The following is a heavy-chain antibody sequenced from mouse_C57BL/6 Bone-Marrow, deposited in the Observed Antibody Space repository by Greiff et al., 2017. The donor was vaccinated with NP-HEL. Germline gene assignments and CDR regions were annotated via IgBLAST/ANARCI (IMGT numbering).Heavy chain of an antibody. Sequence: VQLQQSGPELVKPGASVKMSCKASGYTFTDYNMHWVKQSHGKSLEWIGYINPNNGGTSYNQKFKGKATLTVNKYSSKAYMELRSLTSEDSAVYYCARWDTVVVNYYFDYWGQGTTLTVSS. D-gene: IGHD1-1*01. CDR2: INPNNGGT. CDR1: GYTFTDYN. V-gene: IGHV1-22*01. CDR3: ARWDTVVVNYYFDY. J-gene: IGHJ2*01.